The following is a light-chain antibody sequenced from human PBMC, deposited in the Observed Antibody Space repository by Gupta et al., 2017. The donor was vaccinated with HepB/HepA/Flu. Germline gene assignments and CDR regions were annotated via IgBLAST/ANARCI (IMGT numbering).Light chain of an antibody. CDR1: QSVSGNS. J-gene: IGKJ5*01. Sequence: IVLTQSPGTLCLSPGERATRSCRASQSVSGNSIAWYQHKPGQSPRLLIYSASSGATGIPDRFSGSGSGTXFTLTIXRLEPEDFAVDNCQQCHSSPITFGXATPLHI. V-gene: IGKV3-20*01. CDR3: QQCHSSPIT. CDR2: SAS.